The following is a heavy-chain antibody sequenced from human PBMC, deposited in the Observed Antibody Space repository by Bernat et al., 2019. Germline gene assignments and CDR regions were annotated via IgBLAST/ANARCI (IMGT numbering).Heavy chain of an antibody. V-gene: IGHV3-21*01. CDR3: ASGFPYYYYGMDV. CDR1: GFTFSSYS. CDR2: ISSSSSYI. Sequence: EVQLVESGGGLAKPGGSLRLSCAASGFTFSSYSMNWVRQAPGKGLEWVSSISSSSSYIYYADSVTGQFTISRDNAKNSLYLQMNSLRAEDTAVYYCASGFPYYYYGMDVWGQGTTVTVSS. J-gene: IGHJ6*02. D-gene: IGHD2-21*01.